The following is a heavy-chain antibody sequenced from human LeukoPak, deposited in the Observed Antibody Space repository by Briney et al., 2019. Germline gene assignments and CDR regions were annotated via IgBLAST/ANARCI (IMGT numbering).Heavy chain of an antibody. V-gene: IGHV3-21*01. CDR1: GFTFSTYS. CDR3: ASAYDSSGYSPLGY. Sequence: GGSLRLSCAASGFTFSTYSMTWVRQAPGKGLEWVSSITSSSSYIYYADSAKGRFTISRDNAKNTLYLQMNSLRAEDTAVYYCASAYDSSGYSPLGYWGQGTLVTVSS. J-gene: IGHJ4*02. D-gene: IGHD3-22*01. CDR2: ITSSSSYI.